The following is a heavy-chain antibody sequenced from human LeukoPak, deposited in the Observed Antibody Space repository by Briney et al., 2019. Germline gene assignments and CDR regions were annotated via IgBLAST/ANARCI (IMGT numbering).Heavy chain of an antibody. CDR3: ASWDRSRDGELDY. CDR1: GGSISSSSYF. D-gene: IGHD3-10*01. J-gene: IGHJ4*02. CDR2: IHNSATT. Sequence: RPSETLSLTCTVSGGSISSSSYFWSWIRQPPGKGLEWIGYIHNSATTNCNPSLKSRVTISVDTSKKQFSLKLSSVTAADTAVYYCASWDRSRDGELDYWGLGTLVTVSS. V-gene: IGHV4-61*01.